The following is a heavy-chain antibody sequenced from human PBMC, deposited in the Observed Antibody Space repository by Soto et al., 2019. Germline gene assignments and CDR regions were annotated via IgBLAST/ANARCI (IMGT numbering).Heavy chain of an antibody. V-gene: IGHV3-7*01. J-gene: IGHJ5*02. Sequence: PWGSLRLSCAASGFTFSSYWMSWVRQAPGKGLEWVANIKQDGSEKYYVDSVKGRFTISRDNAKNSLYLQMNSLRAEDTAVYYCARAFRPGYCSGGSCYSGFDPWGQGTLVTVSS. CDR3: ARAFRPGYCSGGSCYSGFDP. CDR1: GFTFSSYW. D-gene: IGHD2-15*01. CDR2: IKQDGSEK.